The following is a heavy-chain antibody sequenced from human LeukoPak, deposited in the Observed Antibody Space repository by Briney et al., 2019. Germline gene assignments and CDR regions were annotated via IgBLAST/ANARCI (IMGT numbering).Heavy chain of an antibody. Sequence: SETLSLTCTVSGGSISSYYWSWIRQPAVKGLEWIGRIYTSGSTNYNPSLKSRVTMSVDTSKNQFSLKLSSVTAADTAVYYCARGGGYCSSTSCYTFDYWGQGTLVTVSS. D-gene: IGHD2-2*02. V-gene: IGHV4-4*07. CDR3: ARGGGYCSSTSCYTFDY. J-gene: IGHJ4*02. CDR2: IYTSGST. CDR1: GGSISSYY.